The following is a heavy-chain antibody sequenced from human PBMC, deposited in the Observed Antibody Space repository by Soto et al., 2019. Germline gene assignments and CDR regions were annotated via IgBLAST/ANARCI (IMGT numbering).Heavy chain of an antibody. J-gene: IGHJ4*02. CDR2: ITGSGGGT. Sequence: EVQLLESGGGLVQPGGSLRLSCAASGFTFTTYAMSWVRQAPGKGLEWVSSITGSGGGTYYADSVKGRFTISRDNSKNTLYLQMNSLRAEDTALYYCAKGCLTVAGPSCSWGQGALVTVSP. CDR3: AKGCLTVAGPSCS. CDR1: GFTFTTYA. D-gene: IGHD6-19*01. V-gene: IGHV3-23*01.